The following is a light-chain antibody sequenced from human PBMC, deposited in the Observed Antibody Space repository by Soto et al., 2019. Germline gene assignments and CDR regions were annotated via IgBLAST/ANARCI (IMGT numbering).Light chain of an antibody. CDR3: SSYTSSSTWV. V-gene: IGLV2-14*01. J-gene: IGLJ3*02. CDR2: DVS. CDR1: SSEVGGYNY. Sequence: QSALTQPASVSGSPGQSITISCTGTSSEVGGYNYVSWYQQQPGKAPKLMIYDVSNRPSGVSNRFSGSKSGNTASLTISGLQAEDEADYYCSSYTSSSTWVFGGGTKLTVL.